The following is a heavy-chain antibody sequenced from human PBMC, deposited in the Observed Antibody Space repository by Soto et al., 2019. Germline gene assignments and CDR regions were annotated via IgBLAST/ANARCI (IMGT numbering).Heavy chain of an antibody. Sequence: QVQLQESGPGLVKPSGTLSLTCAVSGGSISSSNWWSWVRQPPGKGLEGIGEIYHSGSTNYNPTLKRRVTKTVDKSKNQFSLKLSSVTAADAAGYYCARVNDAFDIWGQGTMVTVSS. CDR2: IYHSGST. J-gene: IGHJ3*02. CDR3: ARVNDAFDI. V-gene: IGHV4-4*02. CDR1: GGSISSSNW.